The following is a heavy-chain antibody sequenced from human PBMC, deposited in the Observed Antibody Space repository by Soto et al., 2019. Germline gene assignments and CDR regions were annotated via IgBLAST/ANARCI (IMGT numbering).Heavy chain of an antibody. Sequence: SVKVSCKASAYTFTSYYMHWVRQAPGQGLEWMGIINPSGGSTSYAQKFQGRVTMTRDTSTSTVYMELSSLRSEDTAVYYCARDLFFDSSGYYQPNLFDYWGQGTLVTASS. CDR3: ARDLFFDSSGYYQPNLFDY. D-gene: IGHD3-22*01. J-gene: IGHJ4*02. CDR2: INPSGGST. CDR1: AYTFTSYY. V-gene: IGHV1-46*01.